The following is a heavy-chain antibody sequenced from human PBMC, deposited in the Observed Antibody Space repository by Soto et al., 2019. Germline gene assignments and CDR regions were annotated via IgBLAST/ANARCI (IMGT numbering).Heavy chain of an antibody. J-gene: IGHJ5*02. Sequence: QVQLVESGGGVVQPGRSLRLSCAASGFTFSSYAMHWVRQAPGKGLEWVAVISYDGSNKYYADAVKGRFTISRDNSKNTLYLQMNSLKAEDTAVYYCARDAFRIPVRGRFWFDPWGQGNLVTVSS. CDR2: ISYDGSNK. CDR3: ARDAFRIPVRGRFWFDP. D-gene: IGHD3-10*02. V-gene: IGHV3-30-3*01. CDR1: GFTFSSYA.